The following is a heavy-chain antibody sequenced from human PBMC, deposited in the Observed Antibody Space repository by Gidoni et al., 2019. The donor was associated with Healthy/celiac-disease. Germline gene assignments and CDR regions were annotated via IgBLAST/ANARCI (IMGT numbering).Heavy chain of an antibody. V-gene: IGHV3-7*01. Sequence: EVQLVESGGGLVQPGGPLRLSCAPSGFTFSSYWMSWVRQAPGKGLVWVANIKQDGSEKYYVDSVKGRFTISRDDAKNSLYLQMHSLRAEDTAVYYCARGASSSYVYWGQGTLVTVSS. D-gene: IGHD2-15*01. CDR3: ARGASSSYVY. J-gene: IGHJ4*02. CDR1: GFTFSSYW. CDR2: IKQDGSEK.